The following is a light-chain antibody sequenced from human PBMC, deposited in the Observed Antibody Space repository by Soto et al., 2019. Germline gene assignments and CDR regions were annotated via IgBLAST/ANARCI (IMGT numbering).Light chain of an antibody. CDR2: DVS. J-gene: IGLJ2*01. CDR3: HSYQL. CDR1: SNDIGSYNY. V-gene: IGLV2-14*03. Sequence: QSALTQPASLSGSPGQSITISCTGSSNDIGSYNYVSWYQQHPGKAPKLIIFDVSNRPSGVSNRFSGSRSDNTASLTISQLQTEDEADYFCHSYQLIGGGTKLTVL.